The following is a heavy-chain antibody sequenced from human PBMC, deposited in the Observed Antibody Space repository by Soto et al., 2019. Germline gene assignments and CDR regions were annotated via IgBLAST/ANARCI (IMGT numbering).Heavy chain of an antibody. CDR3: ARGYLYGAYSFDY. Sequence: SVKVSCKASGYSFTSYDISWVRQDNGQGLEWMGWMNPNSGNTGYAQKFQGRVTMTRNTSISTAYMELSSLRSEDTAVYYCARGYLYGAYSFDYWGQGTLVTVS. CDR1: GYSFTSYD. V-gene: IGHV1-8*01. CDR2: MNPNSGNT. D-gene: IGHD4-17*01. J-gene: IGHJ4*02.